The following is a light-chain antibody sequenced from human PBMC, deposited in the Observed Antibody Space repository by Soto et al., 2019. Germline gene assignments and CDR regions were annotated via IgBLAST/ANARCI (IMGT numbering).Light chain of an antibody. V-gene: IGKV1-5*03. CDR3: QQYESFPRT. J-gene: IGKJ1*01. CDR2: KAS. Sequence: DIQMTQSPPTLSASVGDRVTITCRASQSINNWLAWYQQKPGKAPKLFIFKASTLESGVPSRFSGSGSGTEFSLSISSLQPDDFATYFCQQYESFPRTFGQGTKAEIK. CDR1: QSINNW.